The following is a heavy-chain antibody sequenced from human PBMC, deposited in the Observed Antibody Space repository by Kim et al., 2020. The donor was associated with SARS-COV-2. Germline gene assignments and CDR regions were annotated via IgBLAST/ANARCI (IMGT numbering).Heavy chain of an antibody. CDR3: ARGLYYGSGSSRNWFDP. CDR1: GYTFTSYG. V-gene: IGHV1-18*01. D-gene: IGHD3-10*01. CDR2: ISAYNGNT. Sequence: ASVKVSCKASGYTFTSYGISWVRQAPGQGLEWMGWISAYNGNTNYAQKLQGRVTMTTDTSTSTAYMELRSLRSDDTAVYYCARGLYYGSGSSRNWFDPWGQGTLVTVSS. J-gene: IGHJ5*02.